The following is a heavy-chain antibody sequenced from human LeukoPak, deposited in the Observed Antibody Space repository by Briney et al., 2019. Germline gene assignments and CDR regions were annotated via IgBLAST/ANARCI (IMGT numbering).Heavy chain of an antibody. J-gene: IGHJ4*02. Sequence: SETLSLTCNVSGSSISNGFFWAWIRQSPGMGLEWIGSIQNGGDSYYNPSLKSRTTMSVDTSKNQFSLKLTSVTAADTAVFYCARGMGRFCTSSSCYLSFVYWGQGTLVTVSS. V-gene: IGHV4-38-2*02. CDR3: ARGMGRFCTSSSCYLSFVY. CDR1: GSSISNGFF. CDR2: IQNGGDS. D-gene: IGHD2-2*01.